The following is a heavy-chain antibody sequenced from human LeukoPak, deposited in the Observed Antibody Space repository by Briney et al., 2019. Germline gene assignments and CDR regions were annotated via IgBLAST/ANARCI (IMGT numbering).Heavy chain of an antibody. J-gene: IGHJ4*02. V-gene: IGHV1-2*02. D-gene: IGHD5-18*01. CDR3: ARDSGSYGFDY. CDR1: GYTLTGYY. CDR2: IDPNSGGT. Sequence: ASVKVSCKASGYTLTGYYMHWVRQAPGQGLEWMGWIDPNSGGTNYAQKFQGRVTMTRDTSISTAYMELSRLRSDDTAVYYCARDSGSYGFDYWGQGTLVTVSS.